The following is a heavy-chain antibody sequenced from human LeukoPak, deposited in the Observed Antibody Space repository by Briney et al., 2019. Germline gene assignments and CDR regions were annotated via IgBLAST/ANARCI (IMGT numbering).Heavy chain of an antibody. CDR3: ARVQGTLAYCTRTSCYNMDY. CDR1: GYTFTGYY. CDR2: INPNSGGT. V-gene: IGHV1-2*02. D-gene: IGHD2-2*02. Sequence: ASVKVSCKASGYTFTGYYMHWVRQAPGQGLEWMGWINPNSGGTNYAQKFQGRVTMTRDTSISTAYMELSRLRSDDTAVYYCARVQGTLAYCTRTSCYNMDYWGQGTLVTVSS. J-gene: IGHJ4*02.